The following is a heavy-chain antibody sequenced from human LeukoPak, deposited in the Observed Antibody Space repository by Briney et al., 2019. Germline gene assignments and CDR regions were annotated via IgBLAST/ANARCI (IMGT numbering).Heavy chain of an antibody. CDR1: GYTSTSYY. V-gene: IGHV1-46*01. D-gene: IGHD3-22*01. J-gene: IGHJ4*02. CDR3: ARGGDISGSFDY. Sequence: ASVKVSCKASGYTSTSYYMHWVRQAPGQGLEWMGIINPSGGSTTYAQKFQGTVTMTTDTSPSTVYMELSSLRSEDTAVYYCARGGDISGSFDYWGQGTLVTVSS. CDR2: INPSGGST.